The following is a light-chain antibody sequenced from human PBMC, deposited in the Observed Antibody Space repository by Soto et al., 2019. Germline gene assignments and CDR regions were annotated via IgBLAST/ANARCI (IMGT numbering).Light chain of an antibody. V-gene: IGKV3-15*01. J-gene: IGKJ1*01. CDR1: QSVGSN. Sequence: EIVMTQSPATLSVSPGERATLSCRASQSVGSNLAWFQQKPGQAPGLLIYGASNRATGIPARFSGSGSGTEFTLTINSLQSEDFALYYCQQYNNWPRTFGQGTKVEIK. CDR2: GAS. CDR3: QQYNNWPRT.